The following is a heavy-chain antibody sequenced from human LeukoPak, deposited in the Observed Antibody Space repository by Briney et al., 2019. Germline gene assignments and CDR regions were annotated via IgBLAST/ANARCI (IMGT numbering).Heavy chain of an antibody. CDR1: GYTFTGYY. J-gene: IGHJ4*02. Sequence: ASVKVSCKASGYTFTGYYMHWVRQAPGQGLEWMGWINPNSGGTNYAQKFQGRVTTTRDTSICTAYMELSRLRSDDTAVYYCARDISEPKSYSSSLGFWGQGTLVTVSS. D-gene: IGHD6-6*01. CDR3: ARDISEPKSYSSSLGF. V-gene: IGHV1-2*02. CDR2: INPNSGGT.